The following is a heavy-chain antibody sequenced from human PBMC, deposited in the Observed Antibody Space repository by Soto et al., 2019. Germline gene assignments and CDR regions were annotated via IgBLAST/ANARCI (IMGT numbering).Heavy chain of an antibody. CDR1: GFTFSNYG. D-gene: IGHD3-10*01. CDR2: IWFDGSNK. CDR3: ARAHGSGSYSFDY. V-gene: IGHV3-33*01. Sequence: QVQLVESGGGVVQPGRSLRLSCAASGFTFSNYGMHWVRQAPGKGLEWVAVIWFDGSNKYYEDSVKGRFTISRDNSKNTLYLQMNSLRAEDTALYYCARAHGSGSYSFDYWGQGTLVTVSS. J-gene: IGHJ4*02.